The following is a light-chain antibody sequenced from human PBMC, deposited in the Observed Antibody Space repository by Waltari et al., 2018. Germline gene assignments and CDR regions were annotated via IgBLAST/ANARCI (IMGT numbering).Light chain of an antibody. V-gene: IGKV3-11*01. CDR3: QQRSNWPRGT. J-gene: IGKJ1*01. CDR1: QSVSSF. CDR2: DAS. Sequence: EIVLTQSPATLSLSPGERATLFCRASQSVSSFLAWYQQKPDQSPRLLIYDASDRATGIPARFSGSGSGTDFTLTISSLEPEDFAVYYCQQRSNWPRGTFGQGTKVE.